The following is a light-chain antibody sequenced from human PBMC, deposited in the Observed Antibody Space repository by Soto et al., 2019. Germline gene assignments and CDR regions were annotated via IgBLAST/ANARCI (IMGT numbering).Light chain of an antibody. CDR1: QSVSSSY. CDR3: HQRQSWPRT. J-gene: IGKJ1*01. V-gene: IGKV3D-20*02. CDR2: QTS. Sequence: EIVMTQSPDTLSLSPGERATLSCRASQSVSSSYLAWYQQKPGQAPRLLIYQTSIRAAGIPARFSASGTGTDFTLTISDVQPEDFAVYYCHQRQSWPRTFGQGTKVDIK.